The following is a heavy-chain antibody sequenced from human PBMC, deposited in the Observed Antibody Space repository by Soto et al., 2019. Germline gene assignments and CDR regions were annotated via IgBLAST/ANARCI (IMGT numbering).Heavy chain of an antibody. D-gene: IGHD3-3*01. Sequence: EVQLVESGGGLVQPGGSLRLSCAASGFTVSSNYMSWVRQAPGKGLEWVSVIYSGGSTYYVDSVKGRFTISRDNSKNTLYLQMNSLRAEDTAVYYCARDRSTIYAFDIWGQGTMVTVSS. CDR1: GFTVSSNY. CDR2: IYSGGST. J-gene: IGHJ3*02. V-gene: IGHV3-66*01. CDR3: ARDRSTIYAFDI.